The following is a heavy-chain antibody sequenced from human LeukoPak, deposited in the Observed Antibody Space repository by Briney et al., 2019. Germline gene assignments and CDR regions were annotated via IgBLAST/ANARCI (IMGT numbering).Heavy chain of an antibody. CDR1: GLTFSSSW. Sequence: AGSLRLSCAASGLTFSSSWMHWVRQAPGKGLVWVSRINSDGIGTSYADSVKGRLTISRDNGKNTLYLQMNSLMSEDPAVYYCARGPSGVVNDWGQGTLVTVSS. D-gene: IGHD3-22*01. CDR3: ARGPSGVVND. J-gene: IGHJ4*02. V-gene: IGHV3-74*01. CDR2: INSDGIGT.